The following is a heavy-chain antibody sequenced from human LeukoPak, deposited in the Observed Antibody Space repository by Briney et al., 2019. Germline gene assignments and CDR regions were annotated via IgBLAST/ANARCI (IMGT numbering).Heavy chain of an antibody. V-gene: IGHV1-18*01. J-gene: IGHJ4*02. D-gene: IGHD2-21*02. CDR1: GYTFTSYG. Sequence: GASVKVSCKASGYTFTSYGISWVRQAPGQGLEWMGWISAYNGNTNYAQELQGRVTMTRDTSISTVYMELSRLRSDDTAVYYCARETYIWGYCGGDCPYYLDYWGQGTLVTVSS. CDR3: ARETYIWGYCGGDCPYYLDY. CDR2: ISAYNGNT.